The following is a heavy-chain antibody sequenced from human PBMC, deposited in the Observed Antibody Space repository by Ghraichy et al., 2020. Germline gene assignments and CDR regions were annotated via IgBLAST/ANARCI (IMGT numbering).Heavy chain of an antibody. CDR2: IYYSGST. Sequence: SETLSLTCTVSGGSVSSGSYYWSWIRQPPGKGLEWIGYIYYSGSTNYNPSLKSRVTISVDTSKNQFSLKLSSVTAADTAVYYCARDEGRFGDGPSWFDPWGQGTLVTVSS. V-gene: IGHV4-61*01. D-gene: IGHD3-10*01. CDR1: GGSVSSGSYY. CDR3: ARDEGRFGDGPSWFDP. J-gene: IGHJ5*02.